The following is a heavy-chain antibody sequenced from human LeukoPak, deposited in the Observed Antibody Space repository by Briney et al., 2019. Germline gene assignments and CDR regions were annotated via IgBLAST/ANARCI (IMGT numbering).Heavy chain of an antibody. J-gene: IGHJ4*02. CDR2: IVPIFGTA. CDR1: GGTFSSYA. Sequence: ASVKVSCKASGGTFSSYAISWVRQAPGQGLEWMGGIVPIFGTANYAQKFQGRVTITADESTSTAYMELSSLRSEDTAVYYCAREDSSGVHDYWGQGTLVTVSS. V-gene: IGHV1-69*01. CDR3: AREDSSGVHDY. D-gene: IGHD3-22*01.